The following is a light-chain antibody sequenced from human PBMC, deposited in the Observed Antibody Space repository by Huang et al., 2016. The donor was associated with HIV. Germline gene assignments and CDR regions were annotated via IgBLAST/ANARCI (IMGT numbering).Light chain of an antibody. J-gene: IGKJ4*01. CDR3: HQYKTSRLS. CDR1: RSVSSN. CDR2: GSS. V-gene: IGKV3-15*01. Sequence: IVMTQSPATLSVSPGERVTLSCRANRSVSSNLAWYQQRPGQAPRLLIYGSSTRALVNPARISGSGSGTHFSLPISSLQSEDCALYYCHQYKTSRLSFGGGTMVDI.